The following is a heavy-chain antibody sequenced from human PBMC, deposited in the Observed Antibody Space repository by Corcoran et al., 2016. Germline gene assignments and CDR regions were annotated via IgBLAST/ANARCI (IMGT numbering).Heavy chain of an antibody. CDR2: IWYDGSNK. CDR1: GFTFSSYG. V-gene: IGHV3-33*01. Sequence: QVQLVESGGGVVQPGRSLRLSCAASGFTFSSYGMHWVRQAPGKVLEWVAVIWYDGSNKYYADSVKGRFTISRDNSKNTLYLQMNSLRAEETAVYYCARGPRVYYDSRGYYDHYDAFDIWGQGTMVTVSS. CDR3: ARGPRVYYDSRGYYDHYDAFDI. D-gene: IGHD3-22*01. J-gene: IGHJ3*02.